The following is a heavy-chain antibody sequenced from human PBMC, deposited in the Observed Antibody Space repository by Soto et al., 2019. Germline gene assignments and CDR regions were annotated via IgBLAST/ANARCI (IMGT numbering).Heavy chain of an antibody. J-gene: IGHJ4*02. V-gene: IGHV3-23*01. Sequence: GGSLRLSCAASGFTFSSYAMSWVRQAPGKGLEWVSAISGSGGSTYYADSVKGRFTISRDNSKNTLYLQMNSLRAEDTAVYYCAETTHLRHFDWLLTPSFDYWGQGTLVTVSS. CDR3: AETTHLRHFDWLLTPSFDY. CDR1: GFTFSSYA. CDR2: ISGSGGST. D-gene: IGHD3-9*01.